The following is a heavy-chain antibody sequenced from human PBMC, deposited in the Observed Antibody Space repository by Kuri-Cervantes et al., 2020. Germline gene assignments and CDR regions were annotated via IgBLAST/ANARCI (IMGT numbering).Heavy chain of an antibody. V-gene: IGHV4-38-2*01. CDR2: IYYSGST. D-gene: IGHD6-13*01. J-gene: IGHJ4*02. Sequence: GSLRLSCAASGFTFSDHYVDWVRQAPGKGLEWIGSIYYSGSTYYDPSLKSRVTISVDTSKNQFSLKLSSVTAADTAVYYCARRGIAAAAPFDYWGQGTLVTVSS. CDR3: ARRGIAAAAPFDY. CDR1: GFTFSDHY.